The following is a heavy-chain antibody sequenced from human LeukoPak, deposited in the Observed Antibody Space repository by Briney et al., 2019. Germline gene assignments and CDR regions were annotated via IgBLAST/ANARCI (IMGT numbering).Heavy chain of an antibody. CDR1: GGTFSSYA. J-gene: IGHJ4*02. Sequence: AASVKVSCKASGGTFSSYAISWVRQAPGQGLEWMGGIIPIFGTANYAQKFQGRVTITTDESTSTAYMELSSLRSEDTAVYYCATGYYYDSSGCFDYWGQGTLVTVSS. CDR3: ATGYYYDSSGCFDY. D-gene: IGHD3-22*01. CDR2: IIPIFGTA. V-gene: IGHV1-69*05.